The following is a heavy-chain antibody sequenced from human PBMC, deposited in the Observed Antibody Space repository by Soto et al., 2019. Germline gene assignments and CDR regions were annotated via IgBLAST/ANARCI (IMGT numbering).Heavy chain of an antibody. CDR2: IYSKAGTS. Sequence: QVQLVQSGAEVQKPGASVKVSCKTSGYTFNDFGITWVRQAPGLGLEGLGWIYSKAGTSNFAPQFQGRDIMTTDTYTSTAYMELTSLTFDDSAVYFCARDIGFDIDYWGQGTLVTVS. CDR1: GYTFNDFG. D-gene: IGHD5-12*01. J-gene: IGHJ4*02. V-gene: IGHV1-18*01. CDR3: ARDIGFDIDY.